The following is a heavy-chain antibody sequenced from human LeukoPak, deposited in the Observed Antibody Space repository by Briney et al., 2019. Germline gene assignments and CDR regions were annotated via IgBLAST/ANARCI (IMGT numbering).Heavy chain of an antibody. CDR2: INHSGST. CDR3: ARGRTLRYFDWLLSPFDY. V-gene: IGHV4-34*01. D-gene: IGHD3-9*01. J-gene: IGHJ4*02. Sequence: KPSETLSLTCAVYGGSFSGYYWSWIRQPPGKGLEWLGEINHSGSTNYNPSLKSRVTISVDTSKNQFSLKLSSVTAADTAVYYCARGRTLRYFDWLLSPFDYWGQGTLVTVSS. CDR1: GGSFSGYY.